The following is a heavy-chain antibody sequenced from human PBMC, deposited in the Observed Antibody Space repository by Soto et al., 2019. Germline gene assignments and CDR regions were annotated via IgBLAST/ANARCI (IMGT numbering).Heavy chain of an antibody. V-gene: IGHV4-39*01. J-gene: IGHJ5*02. Sequence: SATRSLTCTVSGVSISSSSDYWGWLRQPPGKGLEWIGSIYYIGSTYYNPSLKSRVTISVDTSKNQFSLKLSSVTAADTAVYYCARQSPDYDFWSGYPSNWFDPWGQGTLVNVSA. CDR1: GVSISSSSDY. CDR3: ARQSPDYDFWSGYPSNWFDP. D-gene: IGHD3-3*01. CDR2: IYYIGST.